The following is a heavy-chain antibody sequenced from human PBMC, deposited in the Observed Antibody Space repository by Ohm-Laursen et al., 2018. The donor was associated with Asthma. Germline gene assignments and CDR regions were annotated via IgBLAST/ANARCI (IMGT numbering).Heavy chain of an antibody. Sequence: SLRLSCAASGFTFSSYGMHWVRQAPGKGLEWVAVIWYDGSNKYYADSVKGRFTISRDNSKNTLYLQMNSPRAEDTAVYYCAKLPPKDYYDSSGDFDYWGQGTLVTASS. CDR1: GFTFSSYG. J-gene: IGHJ4*02. CDR3: AKLPPKDYYDSSGDFDY. D-gene: IGHD3-22*01. CDR2: IWYDGSNK. V-gene: IGHV3-33*06.